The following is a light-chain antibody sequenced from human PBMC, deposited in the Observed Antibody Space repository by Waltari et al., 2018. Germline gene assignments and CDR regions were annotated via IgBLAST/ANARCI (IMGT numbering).Light chain of an antibody. J-gene: IGLJ2*01. CDR1: TGAVTSGHY. CDR2: DTS. Sequence: QAVVTQEPSLTVSPGGTVTLTCGSSTGAVTSGHYPYWFQQKPGQAPRTLIYDTSNKHPWTPALTLSGAQPEDEAEYYCLLSYSGARVVFGGGTKLTVL. V-gene: IGLV7-46*01. CDR3: LLSYSGARVV.